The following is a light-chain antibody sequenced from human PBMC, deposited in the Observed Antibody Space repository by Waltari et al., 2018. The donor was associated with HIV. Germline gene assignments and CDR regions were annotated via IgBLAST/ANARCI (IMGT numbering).Light chain of an antibody. J-gene: IGKJ2*01. CDR2: GAS. CDR3: QQYNNWPPYT. Sequence: EIVMTQSPATLSVSPGERATLSCRASQSVRSNLAWYQQKPGQAPRLLIYGASSRATGIPARFSGSGSGTEFTLTISSLQSEDFAGYYCQQYNNWPPYTFGQGTSWRS. CDR1: QSVRSN. V-gene: IGKV3-15*01.